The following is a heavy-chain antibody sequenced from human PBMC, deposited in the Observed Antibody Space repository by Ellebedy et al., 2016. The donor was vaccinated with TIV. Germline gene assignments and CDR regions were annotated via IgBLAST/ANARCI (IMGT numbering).Heavy chain of an antibody. CDR1: GGSISSGGYY. J-gene: IGHJ4*02. D-gene: IGHD2-2*01. V-gene: IGHV4-31*03. CDR3: ARTLRGYCSSTSCTYYFDY. CDR2: IYYSGST. Sequence: SETLSLTXTVSGGSISSGGYYWSWIRQHPGKGLEWIGYIYYSGSTYYNPSLKSRVTISVDTSKNQFSLKLSSVTAADTAVYYCARTLRGYCSSTSCTYYFDYWGQGTLVTVS.